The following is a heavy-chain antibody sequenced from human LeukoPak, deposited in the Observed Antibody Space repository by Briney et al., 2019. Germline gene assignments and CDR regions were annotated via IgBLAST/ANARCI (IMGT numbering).Heavy chain of an antibody. CDR3: ARGSDFFDY. V-gene: IGHV4-31*11. CDR2: IYYSGSA. J-gene: IGHJ4*02. CDR1: GGSISSADFY. Sequence: SETLSLTCAVSGGSISSADFYWSWIRQHPGKGLEWIGFIYYSGSAYYNPSLKSRVSISIDTSKYQFSLTLNSVTAADTAVYYCARGSDFFDYWGQGTLVTVSS.